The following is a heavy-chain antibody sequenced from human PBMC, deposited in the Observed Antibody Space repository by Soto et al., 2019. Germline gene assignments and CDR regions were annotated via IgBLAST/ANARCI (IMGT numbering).Heavy chain of an antibody. CDR3: ATVATVTTFDAFDY. D-gene: IGHD4-17*01. CDR2: INPSDGST. V-gene: IGHV1-46*01. Sequence: GASVKVSCKASGYTFTSYYMHWVRQAPGQGLELMGIINPSDGSTSYAQKFQGRVTMTRDTSTSTVYMELSSLRSEDTAVYYCATVATVTTFDAFDYWGQGTLVTVYS. J-gene: IGHJ4*02. CDR1: GYTFTSYY.